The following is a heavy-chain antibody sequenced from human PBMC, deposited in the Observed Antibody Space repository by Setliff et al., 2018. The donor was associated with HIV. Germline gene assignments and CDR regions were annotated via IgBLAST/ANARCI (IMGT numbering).Heavy chain of an antibody. Sequence: SETLSLTCAVSGYSISSSNWWAWFRQPPGKGLEWIGTTPYSGSTNYNPSLRSRVTISLDTSTNQFSLRLNSVTAADTAHYFCVVYFGGNGGRGLWGQGTLVTVSS. CDR3: VVYFGGNGGRGL. CDR2: TPYSGST. J-gene: IGHJ4*02. D-gene: IGHD2-15*01. CDR1: GYSISSSNW. V-gene: IGHV4-28*01.